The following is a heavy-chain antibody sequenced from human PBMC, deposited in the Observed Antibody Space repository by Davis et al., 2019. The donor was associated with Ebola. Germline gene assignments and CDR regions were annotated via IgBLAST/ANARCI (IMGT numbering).Heavy chain of an antibody. CDR1: GGSSSGYY. J-gene: IGHJ4*02. CDR2: INHSGST. CDR3: ARLLYYEFWSGYSRNRGYFDY. D-gene: IGHD3-3*01. Sequence: GSLRLSCALYGGSSSGYYWSWIRQPPGKGLEWIGEINHSGSTNYNPSLKSRVTISVDTSKNQFSLKLSPVTAAETAVYYCARLLYYEFWSGYSRNRGYFDYWGQGTLVTVSS. V-gene: IGHV4-34*01.